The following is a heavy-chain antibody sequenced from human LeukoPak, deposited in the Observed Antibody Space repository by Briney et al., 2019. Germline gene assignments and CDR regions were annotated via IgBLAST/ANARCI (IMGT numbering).Heavy chain of an antibody. J-gene: IGHJ3*02. D-gene: IGHD3-16*01. CDR3: ARAEGAASHI. CDR1: GGSVTTYP. CDR2: IHYSGGA. V-gene: IGHV4-59*02. Sequence: SEILSLTCAVSGGSVTTYPWSWIRQPPGKGLEWIGHIHYSGGADYNPSLKSRGSMSLDTSKNHFSLRLTSVTAADTGVYFCARAEGAASHIWGQGTMVSVSS.